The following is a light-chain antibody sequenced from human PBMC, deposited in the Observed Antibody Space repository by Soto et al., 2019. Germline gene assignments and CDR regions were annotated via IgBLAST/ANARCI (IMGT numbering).Light chain of an antibody. V-gene: IGKV3-20*01. CDR1: QSVSSNS. Sequence: ESVLTQSPGTLSLSPGERATLSCRASQSVSSNSLAWYQQKPGQAPRLLIYGAASRATGTPDRFSGSGSGTDFNLIISRLEPEDFAVYYCQQFGGSPPSWTFGQGTKVEV. J-gene: IGKJ1*01. CDR2: GAA. CDR3: QQFGGSPPSWT.